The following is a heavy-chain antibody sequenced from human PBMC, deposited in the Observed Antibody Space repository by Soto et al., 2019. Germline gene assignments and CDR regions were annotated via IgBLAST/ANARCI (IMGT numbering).Heavy chain of an antibody. J-gene: IGHJ6*02. CDR1: GDAFSSYA. CDR3: ASTGYCSSTSCYDPIGYYYGMDV. D-gene: IGHD2-2*01. V-gene: IGHV1-69*01. CDR2: IIPIFGTA. Sequence: SSVKGSCKASGDAFSSYAISWVLQTPGQGLEWMGGIIPIFGTANYAQKFQGRVTITADESTSTAYMELSSLRSEDTAVYYCASTGYCSSTSCYDPIGYYYGMDVWGQGTTVTVS.